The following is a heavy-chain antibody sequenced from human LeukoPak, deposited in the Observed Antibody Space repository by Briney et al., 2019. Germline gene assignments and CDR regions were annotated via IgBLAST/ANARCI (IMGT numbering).Heavy chain of an antibody. CDR3: ARGYSSSWHHYYYYMDV. CDR2: IKQDGSEK. D-gene: IGHD6-13*01. V-gene: IGHV3-7*01. Sequence: GGSLRLSCAASGFTFSSYWMSWVRQAPGKGLEWVANIKQDGSEKYYVDSVKGRFTISRDNAKNSLYLQMNSLRAEDTAVYYCARGYSSSWHHYYYYMDVWGKGTTVTVSS. CDR1: GFTFSSYW. J-gene: IGHJ6*03.